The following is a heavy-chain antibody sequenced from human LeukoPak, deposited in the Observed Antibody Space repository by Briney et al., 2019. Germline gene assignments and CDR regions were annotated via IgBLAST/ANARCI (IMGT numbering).Heavy chain of an antibody. D-gene: IGHD2-2*02. J-gene: IGHJ3*02. Sequence: ESSETLSLTCTVSGGSISSYYWSWIRQPPGKGLEWIGYIYYSGSTNYNPSFKSRVTISVDTSKNQFSLKLSSVTAADTAVYYCAREGSNQLLYLDAFDIWGQGTMVTVSS. CDR2: IYYSGST. V-gene: IGHV4-59*01. CDR3: AREGSNQLLYLDAFDI. CDR1: GGSISSYY.